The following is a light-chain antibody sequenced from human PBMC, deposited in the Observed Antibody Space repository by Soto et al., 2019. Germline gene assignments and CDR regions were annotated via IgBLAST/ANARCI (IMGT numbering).Light chain of an antibody. J-gene: IGKJ1*01. Sequence: EIVVTQSPATLSLTPGERSTLSCRASQSVSSYLAWYQQKPVQAPRLLIDDASNRSTSIPARFSGSGSGTAFTLTISRLEPADFAVYYCQQYGSSPQGTFGQGTKVDI. CDR2: DAS. CDR1: QSVSSY. CDR3: QQYGSSPQGT. V-gene: IGKV3-11*01.